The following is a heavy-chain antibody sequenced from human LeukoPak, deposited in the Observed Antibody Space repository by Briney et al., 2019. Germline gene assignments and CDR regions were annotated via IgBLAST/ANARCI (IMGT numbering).Heavy chain of an antibody. D-gene: IGHD6-13*01. CDR2: IRYDGSNK. CDR1: GFTFSSYG. Sequence: GGSLRLSCAASGFTFSSYGMHGVRQAPGKGREGVAFIRYDGSNKYYADSVKGRFTISRDNSKNTLYLQMNSLRAEDTAVYYCAKDPLPGSSWSNPDYWGQGTLVTVSS. CDR3: AKDPLPGSSWSNPDY. J-gene: IGHJ4*02. V-gene: IGHV3-30*02.